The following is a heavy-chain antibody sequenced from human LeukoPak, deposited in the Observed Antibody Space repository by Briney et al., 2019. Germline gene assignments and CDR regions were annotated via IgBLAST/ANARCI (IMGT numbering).Heavy chain of an antibody. V-gene: IGHV1-2*02. D-gene: IGHD2-2*01. CDR2: INPKSGGT. J-gene: IGHJ4*02. CDR1: GYTFTGYY. CDR3: ARDCSSTSCYGLDY. Sequence: AASVKVTCKASGYTFTGYYMHWVRHAPGQGLEWMGWINPKSGGTNYAQKFQGRVTMTRDTSTSTAYIELSRLRSDDTAVYDCARDCSSTSCYGLDYWGQGTLVTVSS.